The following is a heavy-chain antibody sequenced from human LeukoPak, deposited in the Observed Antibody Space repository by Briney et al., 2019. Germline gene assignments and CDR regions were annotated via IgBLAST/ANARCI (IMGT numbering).Heavy chain of an antibody. V-gene: IGHV4-34*01. CDR3: ARGSRMFDP. CDR2: INHSGST. J-gene: IGHJ5*02. D-gene: IGHD1-14*01. CDR1: GGSFSGYY. Sequence: WETLSLTCAVYGGSFSGYYWSWIRQPPGKGLEWIGEINHSGSTNYNPSLKSRVTISVDTSKNQFSLKLSSVTAADTAVYYCARGSRMFDPWGQGTLVTVSS.